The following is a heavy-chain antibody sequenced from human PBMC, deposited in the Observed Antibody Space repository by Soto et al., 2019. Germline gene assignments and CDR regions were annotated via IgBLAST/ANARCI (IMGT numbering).Heavy chain of an antibody. Sequence: ASVKVSCKASGYPFTSHDINWVRQAPGQGLEWMGWMSPNTGNTGYAQKFQGRVTMTRNTSMSTVYMELSSLRSDDTAVYFCARDWGVVSYYYGMDFWGQGTTVTSP. CDR2: MSPNTGNT. CDR3: ARDWGVVSYYYGMDF. V-gene: IGHV1-8*01. D-gene: IGHD7-27*01. J-gene: IGHJ6*02. CDR1: GYPFTSHD.